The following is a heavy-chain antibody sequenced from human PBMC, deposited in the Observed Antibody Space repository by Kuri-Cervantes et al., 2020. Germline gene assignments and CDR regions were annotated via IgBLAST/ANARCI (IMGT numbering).Heavy chain of an antibody. CDR3: AKDIEGSSGCLDY. D-gene: IGHD3-22*01. J-gene: IGHJ4*02. CDR2: ISWNSGSI. Sequence: LSLTCAAFGFTFDDYAMHWVRQAPGKGLEWVSGISWNSGSIGYADSVKGRFTISRDNAKNSLYLQMNSLRAEDTALYYCAKDIEGSSGCLDYWGQGTLVTVSS. V-gene: IGHV3-9*01. CDR1: GFTFDDYA.